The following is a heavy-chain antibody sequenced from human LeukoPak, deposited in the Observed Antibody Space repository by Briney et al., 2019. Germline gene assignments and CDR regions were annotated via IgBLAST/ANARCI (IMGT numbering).Heavy chain of an antibody. V-gene: IGHV3-23*01. Sequence: GGTLRLSCAASGFTFSSYGMSWVRQAPGKGLEWVSSISGSGDSTYYADSVKGRFTISRDNSKSTLYLQMNSLRAEDTAVYYCAKARGTDYGDYVIFDYWGQGTLVTVSS. CDR2: ISGSGDST. J-gene: IGHJ4*02. D-gene: IGHD4-17*01. CDR3: AKARGTDYGDYVIFDY. CDR1: GFTFSSYG.